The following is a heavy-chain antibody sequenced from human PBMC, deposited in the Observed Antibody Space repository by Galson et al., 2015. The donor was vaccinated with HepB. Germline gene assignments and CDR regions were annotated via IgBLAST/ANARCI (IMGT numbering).Heavy chain of an antibody. V-gene: IGHV7-4-1*02. D-gene: IGHD3-3*01. CDR2: INTNTENP. J-gene: IGHJ3*01. CDR1: GYTFTSYP. CDR3: ARSSPHYDFWRGPFDL. Sequence: SVKVSCKASGYTFTSYPMNWVRQAPGQGLEWMGWINTNTENPTYAQAFTGRFVFSLDTSVSTAYLQISSLKAEDTAVYYCARSSPHYDFWRGPFDLWGQGTMVTVSS.